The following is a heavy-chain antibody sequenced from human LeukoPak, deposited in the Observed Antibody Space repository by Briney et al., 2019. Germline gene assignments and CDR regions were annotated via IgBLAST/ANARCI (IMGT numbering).Heavy chain of an antibody. V-gene: IGHV3-30-3*01. D-gene: IGHD1-26*01. J-gene: IGHJ4*02. CDR3: ARESPPKGATLPAY. CDR2: ISYDGSNK. CDR1: GFTFSSYA. Sequence: GGSLRLSCAASGFTFSSYAMHWVRQAPGKGLEWVAVISYDGSNKYYADSVKGRFTISRDNSKNTLYLQMNSLRAEDTAVYYCARESPPKGATLPAYWGQGTLVTVSS.